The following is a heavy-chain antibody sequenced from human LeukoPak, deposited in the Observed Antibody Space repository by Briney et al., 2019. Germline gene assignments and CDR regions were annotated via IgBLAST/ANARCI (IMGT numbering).Heavy chain of an antibody. D-gene: IGHD6-6*01. CDR2: ISSSGSTI. CDR3: AKDYIVSSSPIYYFDY. Sequence: PGGSLRLSCAASGFTFSDYYMSWIRQAPGKGLEWVPYISSSGSTIYYADSVKGRFTISRDNAKNSLYLQMNSLRVEDTAVYYCAKDYIVSSSPIYYFDYWGQGTLVTVSS. V-gene: IGHV3-11*04. CDR1: GFTFSDYY. J-gene: IGHJ4*02.